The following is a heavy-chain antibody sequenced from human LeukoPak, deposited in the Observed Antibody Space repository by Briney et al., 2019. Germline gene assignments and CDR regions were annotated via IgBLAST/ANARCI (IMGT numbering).Heavy chain of an antibody. CDR1: GGSISSNNW. J-gene: IGHJ4*02. V-gene: IGHV4-4*02. Sequence: PSETLSLTCAVSGGSISSNNWWSWVRQPPGKGLEWIGEIFHSGSTNYNPSLKSRVTISVDTSKNQFSLNLSSVAAADTAVFYCARGHDYFDYWGQGTLVTVSS. CDR2: IFHSGST. CDR3: ARGHDYFDY.